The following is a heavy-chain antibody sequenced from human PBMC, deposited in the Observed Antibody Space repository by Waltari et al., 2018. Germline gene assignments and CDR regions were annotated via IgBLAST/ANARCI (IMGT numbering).Heavy chain of an antibody. CDR1: GFTFSSYG. J-gene: IGHJ4*02. Sequence: QVQLVESGGGVVQPGGSLRLSCAASGFTFSSYGMHWVRQAPGKGLEWVAFIRYDGSNKYYADSVKGRFTISRDNSKNTLYLQMNSLRAEDTAVYYCATEAQRLEWLLFRDYWGQGTLVTV. D-gene: IGHD3-3*01. V-gene: IGHV3-30*02. CDR3: ATEAQRLEWLLFRDY. CDR2: IRYDGSNK.